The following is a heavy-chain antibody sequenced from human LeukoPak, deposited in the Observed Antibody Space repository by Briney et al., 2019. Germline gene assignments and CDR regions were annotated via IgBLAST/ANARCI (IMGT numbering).Heavy chain of an antibody. Sequence: SETLSLTCTVSGGSISSYYWSWIRQPPGKGLEWIGYIYYSGSTNYNPSLKSRVTISVDTSKNQFSLKLSSVTAADTAVYYCARETTMVRGVINYFDYWGQGTLVTVSS. J-gene: IGHJ4*02. V-gene: IGHV4-59*01. CDR2: IYYSGST. D-gene: IGHD3-10*01. CDR1: GGSISSYY. CDR3: ARETTMVRGVINYFDY.